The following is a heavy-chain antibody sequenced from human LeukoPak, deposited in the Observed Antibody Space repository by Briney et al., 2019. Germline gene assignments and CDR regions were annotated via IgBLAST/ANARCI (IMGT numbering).Heavy chain of an antibody. D-gene: IGHD1-26*01. CDR1: GYSFTSYY. J-gene: IGHJ5*02. Sequence: ASVKVSCKASGYSFTSYYMHWVRQAPGQGLGWMGFINPSGSSAAYAQKFQGRLTMTRDMFTSTDYMELTSLTSDDTAVYYCARDNSVGETAWWFDPWGQGTLVTVSS. CDR3: ARDNSVGETAWWFDP. V-gene: IGHV1-46*01. CDR2: INPSGSSA.